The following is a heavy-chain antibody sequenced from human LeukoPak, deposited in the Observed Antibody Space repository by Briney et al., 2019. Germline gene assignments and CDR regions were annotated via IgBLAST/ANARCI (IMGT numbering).Heavy chain of an antibody. CDR1: GYTFSNYD. V-gene: IGHV1-8*02. CDR3: WLGRAYWADAFDF. J-gene: IGHJ3*01. D-gene: IGHD3-10*01. CDR2: MNPNTGDA. Sequence: ASVKVSCKASGYTFSNYDINWVRQATGQGVEWMGRMNPNTGDAAYARNFQGRVTMTRDTSISTAYMEMSSLRSEDTAVYYCWLGRAYWADAFDFWGQGTVVTVSS.